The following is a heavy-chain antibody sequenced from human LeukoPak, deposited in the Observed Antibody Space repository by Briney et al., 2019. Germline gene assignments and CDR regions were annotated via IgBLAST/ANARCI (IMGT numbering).Heavy chain of an antibody. CDR2: IIPILGIA. Sequence: GASVKVSCKASGGTFSSYAISWVRQAPGQGLEWMGRIIPILGIANYAQKFQGRVTITADKSTSTAYMELSSLRSEDTAVYYCARDLGYCSGGSCYPFYYFDYWGQGTLVTVSS. D-gene: IGHD2-15*01. J-gene: IGHJ4*02. V-gene: IGHV1-69*04. CDR3: ARDLGYCSGGSCYPFYYFDY. CDR1: GGTFSSYA.